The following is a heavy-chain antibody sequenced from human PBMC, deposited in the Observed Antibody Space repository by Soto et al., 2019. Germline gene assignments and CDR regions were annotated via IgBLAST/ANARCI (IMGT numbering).Heavy chain of an antibody. J-gene: IGHJ4*02. D-gene: IGHD6-13*01. CDR1: GFTFDDYA. CDR3: AKGGPEWYSSPHDY. V-gene: IGHV3-9*01. CDR2: ISWNSGSI. Sequence: GGSLRLSCAASGFTFDDYAMHWVRQAPGKGLEWVSGISWNSGSIGYADSVKGRFTISRDNAKNSLYLQMNSLRAEDTALYYCAKGGPEWYSSPHDYWGQGTLVTVSS.